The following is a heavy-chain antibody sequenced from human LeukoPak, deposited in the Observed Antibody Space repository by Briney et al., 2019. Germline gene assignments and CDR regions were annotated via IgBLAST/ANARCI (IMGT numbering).Heavy chain of an antibody. J-gene: IGHJ4*02. CDR3: TSNLYCSTSSCYTLDN. D-gene: IGHD2-2*02. V-gene: IGHV3-15*01. CDR1: GFTFSNGW. CDR2: IKSKSERETT. Sequence: PGGSLRLSCAASGFTFSNGWRSWVRQAPGKGRDGVGRIKSKSERETTAYAATVKGRFTISRDGSTNTVYLHMNSLKTEDTAVYFCTSNLYCSTSSCYTLDNWGQGTLVAVSP.